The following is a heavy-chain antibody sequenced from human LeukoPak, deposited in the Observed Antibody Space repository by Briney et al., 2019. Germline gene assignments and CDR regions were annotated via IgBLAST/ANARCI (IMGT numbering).Heavy chain of an antibody. V-gene: IGHV4-34*01. D-gene: IGHD2/OR15-2a*01. Sequence: SETLSLTCAVYGGSFSGYYWSWIRQPPGKGLEWIATISHSGSTYFNPSLKSRVIVSIDTSKNQFSLNLTSVTAADTAVYYCAREHCVGGYCYFLDYWGQGTLVTVSS. J-gene: IGHJ4*02. CDR1: GGSFSGYY. CDR2: ISHSGST. CDR3: AREHCVGGYCYFLDY.